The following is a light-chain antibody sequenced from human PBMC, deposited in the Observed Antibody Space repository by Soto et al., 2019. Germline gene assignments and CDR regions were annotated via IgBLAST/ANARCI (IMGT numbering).Light chain of an antibody. Sequence: EIVMTQSPATLSVSPGERATLSCRASQSVSSNLAWYQQKPGQAPRLLNYGASTMATGIPARFSGSGSGTEFTLTISSLQSEDFAVYYCHQYNNWPPWTFGQGTKVEIK. CDR3: HQYNNWPPWT. CDR1: QSVSSN. CDR2: GAS. V-gene: IGKV3-15*01. J-gene: IGKJ1*01.